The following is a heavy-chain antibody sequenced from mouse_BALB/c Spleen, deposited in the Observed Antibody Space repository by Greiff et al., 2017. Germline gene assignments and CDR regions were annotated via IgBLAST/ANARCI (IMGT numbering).Heavy chain of an antibody. CDR3: AREGMDY. Sequence: VQRVESGAELARPGASVKLSCKASGYTFTDYYINWVKQRTGQGLEWIGEIYPGSGNTYYNEKFKGKATLTADKSSSTAYMQLSSLTSEDSAVYFCAREGMDYWGQGTSVTVSS. CDR1: GYTFTDYY. CDR2: IYPGSGNT. V-gene: IGHV1-77*01. J-gene: IGHJ4*01.